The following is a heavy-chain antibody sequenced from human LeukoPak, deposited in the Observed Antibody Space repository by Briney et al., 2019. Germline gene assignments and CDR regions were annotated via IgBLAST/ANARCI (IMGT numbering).Heavy chain of an antibody. Sequence: GGSLRLSCAASGFTFSSYEMNWVRQAPGKGLEWVANINQDGSEKYYVDSVKGRFTISRDNAKNSLYLQMNSLRAEDTAVYYCATPWEYSGYDYGYWGQGTLVTVSS. J-gene: IGHJ4*02. V-gene: IGHV3-7*01. CDR3: ATPWEYSGYDYGY. CDR2: INQDGSEK. CDR1: GFTFSSYE. D-gene: IGHD5-12*01.